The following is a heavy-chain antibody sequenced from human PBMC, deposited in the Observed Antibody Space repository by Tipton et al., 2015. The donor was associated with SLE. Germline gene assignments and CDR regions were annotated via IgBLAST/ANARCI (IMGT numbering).Heavy chain of an antibody. Sequence: QLVQSGPEVKKPGTSVKVSCKASGFTFTSSAVQWVRQARGQRLEWIGWIAVGSGNTNYAQKFQERVTITRDMSTSTAYMELSSLRSEDTAVYYLAAGQSQQLVKGPLFDPWGQGTLVTVSS. CDR1: GFTFTSSA. D-gene: IGHD6-13*01. J-gene: IGHJ5*02. CDR3: AAGQSQQLVKGPLFDP. CDR2: IAVGSGNT. V-gene: IGHV1-58*01.